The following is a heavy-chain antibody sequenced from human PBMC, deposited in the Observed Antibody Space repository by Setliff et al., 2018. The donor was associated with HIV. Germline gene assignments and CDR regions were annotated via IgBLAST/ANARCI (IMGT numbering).Heavy chain of an antibody. CDR2: IYWNNNK. J-gene: IGHJ4*02. CDR3: AYSGRQLRGPYFDF. CDR1: GLSLSTSGVG. V-gene: IGHV2-5*01. D-gene: IGHD1-1*01. Sequence: SGPTLVNPTQTLTLTCTFSGLSLSTSGVGVGWIRQSPGKALEWLAFIYWNNNKHYSTSLKSRLTVTKDTSKNRVVFTMTNMDPVDTATYYCAYSGRQLRGPYFDFWGRGTPVTVS.